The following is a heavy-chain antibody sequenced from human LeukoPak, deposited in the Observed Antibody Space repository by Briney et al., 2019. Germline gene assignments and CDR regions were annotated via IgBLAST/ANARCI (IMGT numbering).Heavy chain of an antibody. D-gene: IGHD4-17*01. V-gene: IGHV4-30-2*01. CDR1: GGSISSGGYS. J-gene: IGHJ1*01. CDR2: IYHSGST. Sequence: SETLSLTCAVSGGSISSGGYSWSWIRQPPGKGLEWIGYIYHSGSTYYNPSLKSRVTISVDRSKHQFSLKLSSVPAADTAVYYCASAYGDYXGYFQHXGXRTLVTVSA. CDR3: ASAYGDYXGYFQH.